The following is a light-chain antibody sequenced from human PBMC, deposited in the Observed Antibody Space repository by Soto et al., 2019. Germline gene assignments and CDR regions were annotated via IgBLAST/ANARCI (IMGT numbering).Light chain of an antibody. J-gene: IGKJ3*01. CDR1: QGIDNY. V-gene: IGKV1-16*02. CDR3: QQYRTYPFT. Sequence: DIQVTQSPSSLSASVGDRVTITCRASQGIDNYLAWIQQRPGKAPRSLIYAASNLHHGVPSKFRASGSETDFTLTISSLQPEDFATYYCQQYRTYPFTFGPGTKV. CDR2: AAS.